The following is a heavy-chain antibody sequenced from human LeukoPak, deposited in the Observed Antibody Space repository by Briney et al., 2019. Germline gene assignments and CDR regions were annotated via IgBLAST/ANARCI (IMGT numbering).Heavy chain of an antibody. CDR1: GFTFSSYA. J-gene: IGHJ4*02. Sequence: PGRSLRLSCAASGFTFSSYAMHWVRQAPGKGLEWVAVISYDGSNTYYADSVQGRFTISRDNSKNTLYLQMNSLRAEDTAVYYCARNLDHDYGDYYFYYWGRGKLVIVSS. CDR3: ARNLDHDYGDYYFYY. CDR2: ISYDGSNT. D-gene: IGHD4-17*01. V-gene: IGHV3-30*14.